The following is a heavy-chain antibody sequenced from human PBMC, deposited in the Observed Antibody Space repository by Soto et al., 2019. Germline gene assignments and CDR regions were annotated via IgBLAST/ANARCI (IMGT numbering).Heavy chain of an antibody. D-gene: IGHD5-12*01. Sequence: ASVKVSCKASGYTFTGYYMHWVRQAPGQGHEWMGWINPNSGGTNYAQKFQGWVTMTRDTSISTAYMELSRLRSDDTAVYYCARGWGYSGYDYDAFDIWGQGTMVTVSS. CDR3: ARGWGYSGYDYDAFDI. V-gene: IGHV1-2*04. CDR1: GYTFTGYY. CDR2: INPNSGGT. J-gene: IGHJ3*02.